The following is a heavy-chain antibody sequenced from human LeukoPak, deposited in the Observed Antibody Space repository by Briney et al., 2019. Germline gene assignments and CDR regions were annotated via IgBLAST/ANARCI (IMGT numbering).Heavy chain of an antibody. CDR1: GFTFSSYA. J-gene: IGHJ6*03. V-gene: IGHV3-23*01. Sequence: GGSLRLSCAASGFTFSSYAMSWFRQAPGKGLEWVSAISGSGGSTYYADSVKGRFTISRDNSKNTLYLQMNSLRAEDTAVYYCARGYYDFWSGYYTYYYYYMDVWGKGTTVTVSS. CDR2: ISGSGGST. CDR3: ARGYYDFWSGYYTYYYYYMDV. D-gene: IGHD3-3*01.